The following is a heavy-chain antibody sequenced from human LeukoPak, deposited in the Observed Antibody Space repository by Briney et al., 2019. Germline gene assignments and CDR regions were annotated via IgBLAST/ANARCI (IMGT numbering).Heavy chain of an antibody. D-gene: IGHD1-26*01. Sequence: GGSLRLSCAASGFTFSSHWMSWVRQAPGKGLEWVANIKQDGSEKYYVDSVKGRFTISRDNAKNSLYLQMNSLRAEDTAVYYCARMIVGASDYWGQGTLVTVSS. CDR1: GFTFSSHW. CDR3: ARMIVGASDY. V-gene: IGHV3-7*01. J-gene: IGHJ4*02. CDR2: IKQDGSEK.